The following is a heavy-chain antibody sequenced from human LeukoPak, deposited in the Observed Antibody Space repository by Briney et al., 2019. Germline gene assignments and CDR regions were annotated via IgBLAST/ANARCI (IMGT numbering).Heavy chain of an antibody. Sequence: GGSLRLSCAASGFSFSDSYMSWIRQAPGRGLEYISYITPSGDYMSYTDSVKGRLTFSRDNAKNSLYLQMNSLRAEDTAVYFCAKGHTSLDCRGQGALVTVSS. D-gene: IGHD2/OR15-2a*01. CDR2: ITPSGDYM. J-gene: IGHJ4*02. CDR3: AKGHTSLDC. CDR1: GFSFSDSY. V-gene: IGHV3-11*01.